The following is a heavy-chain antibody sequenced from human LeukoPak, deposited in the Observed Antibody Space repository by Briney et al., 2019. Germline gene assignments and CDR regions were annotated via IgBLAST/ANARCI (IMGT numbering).Heavy chain of an antibody. Sequence: GGSPRLSCAASGFTFSSYSMNWVRQAPGKGLEWVSGINWNGDSTGYVDSVKGRFTISRDNAKNSLYLQMNSLRVEDTALYYCARDRAIAVDVGVDYWGQGTLVTVSS. V-gene: IGHV3-20*04. CDR2: INWNGDST. D-gene: IGHD6-19*01. CDR1: GFTFSSYS. J-gene: IGHJ4*02. CDR3: ARDRAIAVDVGVDY.